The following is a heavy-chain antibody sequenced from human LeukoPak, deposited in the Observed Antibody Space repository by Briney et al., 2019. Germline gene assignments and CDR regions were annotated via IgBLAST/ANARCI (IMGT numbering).Heavy chain of an antibody. Sequence: GASVNVSCKASGYTFTSYGIIWVRQAPGQGLEWMGWISAYNGNTNYAQKLQGRVTMTTDTSTSTAYMELRSLRSDDTAVYYCARDDPSHTAMVTGYLDYWGQGTLVTASS. V-gene: IGHV1-18*01. J-gene: IGHJ4*02. D-gene: IGHD5-18*01. CDR2: ISAYNGNT. CDR3: ARDDPSHTAMVTGYLDY. CDR1: GYTFTSYG.